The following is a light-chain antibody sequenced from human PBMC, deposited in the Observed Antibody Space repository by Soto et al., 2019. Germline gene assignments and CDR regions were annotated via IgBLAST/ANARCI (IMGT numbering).Light chain of an antibody. J-gene: IGLJ1*01. V-gene: IGLV2-11*01. CDR2: DVN. Sequence: QSVLTQPRSVSGSPGHSVTISCTGTDSDVGTYDSVSWYQHLPGKAPRLMIYDVNKRPSGVPVRFSGSKSGNTASLTISGLQSEDEADYYCSSYAGTYAPPVFGTGPNVTVL. CDR1: DSDVGTYDS. CDR3: SSYAGTYAPPV.